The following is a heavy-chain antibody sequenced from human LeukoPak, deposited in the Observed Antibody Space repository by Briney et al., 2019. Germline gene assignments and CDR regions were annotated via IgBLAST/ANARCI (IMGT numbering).Heavy chain of an antibody. CDR3: TRVGYIDEGIDY. CDR2: IKQDGSKK. CDR1: GFPFSSYW. D-gene: IGHD5-24*01. J-gene: IGHJ4*02. Sequence: GGSLRLSCVASGFPFSSYWMTWVRQAPGKGLEWVANIKQDGSKKSYVDSVKGRFTISRDNAKNSLYLQMNRLRAEDTAIYYCTRVGYIDEGIDYWGQGTLVTVS. V-gene: IGHV3-7*04.